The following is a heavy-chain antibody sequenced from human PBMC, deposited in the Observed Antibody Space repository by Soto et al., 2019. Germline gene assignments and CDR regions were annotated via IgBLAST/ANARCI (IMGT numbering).Heavy chain of an antibody. CDR3: ARLLSGDSIDY. CDR1: GGSISSSSYY. Sequence: QLQLQESGPGLVKHSETLSLTCTVSGGSISSSSYYWGWIRQPPGKGLEWIGSIYYSGSTYYNPSLKSRVTISVDTSKNQFSLKLSSVTAADTAVYYCARLLSGDSIDYWGQGTLVTVSS. J-gene: IGHJ4*02. V-gene: IGHV4-39*01. D-gene: IGHD2-21*02. CDR2: IYYSGST.